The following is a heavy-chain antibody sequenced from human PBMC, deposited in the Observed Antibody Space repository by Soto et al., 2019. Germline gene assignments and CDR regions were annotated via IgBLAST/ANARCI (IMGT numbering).Heavy chain of an antibody. CDR1: GGTFSSYA. CDR3: TTDKEGGYYDILTGYYTDWYFDL. Sequence: SVKVSCKASGGTFSSYAISWVRQAPGQGLEWMGGIIPIFGTANYAQKFQGRVTITADESTSTAYMELSSLKTEDTAVYYCTTDKEGGYYDILTGYYTDWYFDLWGRGTLVTVSS. J-gene: IGHJ2*01. D-gene: IGHD3-9*01. V-gene: IGHV1-69*13. CDR2: IIPIFGTA.